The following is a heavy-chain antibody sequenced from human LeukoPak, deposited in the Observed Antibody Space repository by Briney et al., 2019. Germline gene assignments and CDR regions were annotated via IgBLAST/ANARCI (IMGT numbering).Heavy chain of an antibody. D-gene: IGHD5-18*01. V-gene: IGHV4-39*01. CDR1: GGSISSSSYY. CDR2: IYYSGST. Sequence: PSETLSLTCTVSGGSISSSSYYWGWVRQPPGKGLEWFVSIYYSGSTYYNPSHKSRVTISVDTSKNQFSLKLRSVTAADTAVYYCARRRGYSYGPFDYWGQGTLVTASS. CDR3: ARRRGYSYGPFDY. J-gene: IGHJ4*02.